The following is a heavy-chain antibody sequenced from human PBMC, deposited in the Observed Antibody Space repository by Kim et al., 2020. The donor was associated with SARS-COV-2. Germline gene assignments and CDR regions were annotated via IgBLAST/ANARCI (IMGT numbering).Heavy chain of an antibody. CDR2: IYYSGST. CDR3: ARDSGERDGSILWFDP. Sequence: SETLSLTCTVSGGSISSGGYYWSWIRQHPGKGLEWIGYIYYSGSTYYNPSLKSRVTISVDTSKNQFSLKLSSVTAADTAVYYCARDSGERDGSILWFDPWGQGTLVTVSS. V-gene: IGHV4-31*03. CDR1: GGSISSGGYY. D-gene: IGHD3-10*01. J-gene: IGHJ5*02.